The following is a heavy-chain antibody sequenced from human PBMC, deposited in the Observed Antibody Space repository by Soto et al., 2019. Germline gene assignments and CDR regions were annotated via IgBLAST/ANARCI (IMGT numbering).Heavy chain of an antibody. CDR3: ARGGPYDLWSGLFE. V-gene: IGHV4-30-4*01. CDR1: CASFTSCDYY. J-gene: IGHJ4*02. Sequence: TLSLTCCVSCASFTSCDYYWKWIRHTPGTGLEWLGYMHDSGTTSYNPSLKSRVTISRDTSKNQFSLKLTSVSAADTAVYFCARGGPYDLWSGLFEWGQGIRVTVSS. CDR2: MHDSGTT. D-gene: IGHD3-3*01.